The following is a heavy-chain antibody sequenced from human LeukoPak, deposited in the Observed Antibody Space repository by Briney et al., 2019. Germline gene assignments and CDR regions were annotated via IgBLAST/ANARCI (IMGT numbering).Heavy chain of an antibody. Sequence: GGSLSLSCAASGFTFSSYAMTWVRQAPGKGLEWVSAISGSGGSTYYADSVKGRFTISRDNSKNTLYLQMNSLRAEDTAVYYCAKALAAAETRFSDYWGQGTLVTVSS. D-gene: IGHD6-13*01. CDR3: AKALAAAETRFSDY. V-gene: IGHV3-23*01. J-gene: IGHJ4*02. CDR2: ISGSGGST. CDR1: GFTFSSYA.